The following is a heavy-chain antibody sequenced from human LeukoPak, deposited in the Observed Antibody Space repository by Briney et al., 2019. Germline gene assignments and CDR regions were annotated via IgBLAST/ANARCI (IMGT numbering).Heavy chain of an antibody. J-gene: IGHJ6*03. Sequence: GGSLRLSCAASGFTFSGYWMMWVRQAPGKGLEWVSVIYSGGSTYYADSVKGRFTISRDNSKNTLYLQMNSLRAEDTAVYYCATNLRGIVVVPAAPTNYYYYMDVWGKGTTVTISS. CDR1: GFTFSGYW. CDR2: IYSGGST. CDR3: ATNLRGIVVVPAAPTNYYYYMDV. D-gene: IGHD2-2*01. V-gene: IGHV3-53*01.